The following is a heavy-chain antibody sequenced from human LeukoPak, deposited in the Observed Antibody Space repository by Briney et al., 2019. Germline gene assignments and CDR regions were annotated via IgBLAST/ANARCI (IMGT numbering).Heavy chain of an antibody. Sequence: GGSLRLSCAASGFTFSSYGMHWVRQAPGKGLEWVAVISYDGSNKYCADSVKGRFTISRDNSKNTLYLQMNSLRAEDTAVYYCATHTRPYYYDGAYYFDYWGQGTLVTVSS. CDR3: ATHTRPYYYDGAYYFDY. CDR2: ISYDGSNK. V-gene: IGHV3-30*03. D-gene: IGHD3-22*01. J-gene: IGHJ4*02. CDR1: GFTFSSYG.